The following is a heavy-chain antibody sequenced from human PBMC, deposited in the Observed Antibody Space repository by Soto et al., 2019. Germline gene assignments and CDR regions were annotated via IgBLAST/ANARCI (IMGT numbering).Heavy chain of an antibody. D-gene: IGHD3-22*01. CDR3: AKDSFSSGYYSYYFDY. CDR1: GFPFSSYG. Sequence: PGGSLRLSCAASGFPFSSYGMHWVRQAPGKGLEWVAVISYDGSNKYYADSVKGRFTISRDNSKNTLYLQMNSLRAEDTAVYYCAKDSFSSGYYSYYFDYWGQGTLVTVSS. J-gene: IGHJ4*02. CDR2: ISYDGSNK. V-gene: IGHV3-30*18.